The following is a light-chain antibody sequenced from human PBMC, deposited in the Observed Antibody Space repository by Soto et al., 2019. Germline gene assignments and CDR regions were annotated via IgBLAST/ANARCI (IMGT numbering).Light chain of an antibody. CDR1: QSVSSN. Sequence: EIVMTQSPATLSVSPGERATLSCRASQSVSSNLAWYQQKPRQTPKLLIYVASASATGIPARFSGSGSGTEFTLTISSLQSEDFAVYYCQQYNVWPLTFGGGTKVEFK. CDR2: VAS. J-gene: IGKJ4*01. V-gene: IGKV3-15*01. CDR3: QQYNVWPLT.